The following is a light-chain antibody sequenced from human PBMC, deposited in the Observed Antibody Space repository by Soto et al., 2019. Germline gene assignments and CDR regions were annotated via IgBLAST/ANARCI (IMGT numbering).Light chain of an antibody. CDR3: QQYNSYWT. CDR1: QSISSW. CDR2: DAS. V-gene: IGKV1-5*01. J-gene: IGKJ1*01. Sequence: DIPMTQSPSTLSAAVGDRVTITCRASQSISSWLAWYQQKPGKAPKLLIYDASSLESGVPSRFSGSGSGTEFTLTVSSLQPDYFATYYCQQYNSYWTFGQGTKVEIK.